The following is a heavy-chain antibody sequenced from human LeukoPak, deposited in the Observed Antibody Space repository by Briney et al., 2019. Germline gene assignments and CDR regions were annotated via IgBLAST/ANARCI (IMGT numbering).Heavy chain of an antibody. J-gene: IGHJ5*02. CDR1: GGTFSSYA. CDR3: ARDPVTISCSSTSCYSWFDP. CDR2: ISAYNGNT. Sequence: ASVKVSCKASGGTFSSYAISWVRQAPGQGLEWMGRISAYNGNTNYAQKLQGRVTMTTDTSTSTAYMELRSLRSDDTAVYYCARDPVTISCSSTSCYSWFDPWGQGTLVTVSS. V-gene: IGHV1-18*01. D-gene: IGHD2-2*02.